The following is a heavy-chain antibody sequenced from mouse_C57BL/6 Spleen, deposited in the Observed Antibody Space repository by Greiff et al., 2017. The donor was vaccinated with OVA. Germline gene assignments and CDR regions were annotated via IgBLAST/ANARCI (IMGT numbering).Heavy chain of an antibody. CDR1: GYSITSGYY. CDR2: ISYDGSN. J-gene: IGHJ4*01. V-gene: IGHV3-6*01. D-gene: IGHD2-2*01. Sequence: EVKVEESGPGLVKPSQSLSLTCSVTGYSITSGYYWNWIRQFPGNKLEWMGYISYDGSNNYNPSLKNRISITRDTSKNQFFLKLNAVTTEDTATCYCARSEDGYGYYYAMDYWGQGTSVTVSS. CDR3: ARSEDGYGYYYAMDY.